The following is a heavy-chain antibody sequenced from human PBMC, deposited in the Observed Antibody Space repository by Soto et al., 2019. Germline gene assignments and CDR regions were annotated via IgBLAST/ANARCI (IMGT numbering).Heavy chain of an antibody. CDR3: ARGRDYGGSYWYFDL. CDR2: IYHSGST. CDR1: GGSISSGGYS. J-gene: IGHJ2*01. Sequence: QLQLQESGSGLVKPSQTLSLTCAVSGGSISSGGYSWSWIRQPPGKGLEWIGYIYHSGSTYYNPSLKSRVTISVDRSKNQFSLKLSSVTAADTAVYYCARGRDYGGSYWYFDLWGRGTLVTVSS. V-gene: IGHV4-30-2*01. D-gene: IGHD4-17*01.